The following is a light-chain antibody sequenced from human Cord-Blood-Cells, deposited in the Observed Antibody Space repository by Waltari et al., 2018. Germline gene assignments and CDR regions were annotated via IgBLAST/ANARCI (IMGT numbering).Light chain of an antibody. Sequence: DIVMTQSPLSLPDTPGEPASISCRSSQSLLHSNGYNYLDWYLQKPGQSPQLLIYLGSNRASGVPDRFSGSGSGTDFTLKISRVEAEDDGVYYCMQALQTPRTFGQGTKLEIK. J-gene: IGKJ2*01. V-gene: IGKV2-28*01. CDR2: LGS. CDR3: MQALQTPRT. CDR1: QSLLHSNGYNY.